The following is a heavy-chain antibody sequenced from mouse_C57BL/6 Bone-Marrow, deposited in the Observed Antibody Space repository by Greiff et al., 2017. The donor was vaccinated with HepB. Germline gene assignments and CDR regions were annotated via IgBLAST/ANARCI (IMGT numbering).Heavy chain of an antibody. J-gene: IGHJ2*01. CDR3: ARGGYFDY. CDR2: IYPGGGYT. V-gene: IGHV1-63*01. CDR1: GYTFTNYW. Sequence: VQLQQSGAELVRPGTSVKMSCKASGYTFTNYWIGWAKQRPGHGLEWIGEIYPGGGYTYYNEKFKGKATLTAEKSSSTAYMQLSSLTSEDSAVYFCARGGYFDYWGQGTTLTVSS.